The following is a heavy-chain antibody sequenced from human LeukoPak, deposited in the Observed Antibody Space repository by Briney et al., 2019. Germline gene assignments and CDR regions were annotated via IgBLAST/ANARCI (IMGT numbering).Heavy chain of an antibody. CDR1: GFTFSSNG. CDR2: IWYDGSNK. V-gene: IGHV3-33*01. CDR3: ASATGDDGGGAFDY. J-gene: IGHJ4*02. D-gene: IGHD1-1*01. Sequence: PGRSLRLSCAASGFTFSSNGMHWVRQAPGKGLEWVAVIWYDGSNKYYADSVKGRFTISRDNSKNTLYLQMNSLRAEDTAVYYCASATGDDGGGAFDYWGQGTLVTVSS.